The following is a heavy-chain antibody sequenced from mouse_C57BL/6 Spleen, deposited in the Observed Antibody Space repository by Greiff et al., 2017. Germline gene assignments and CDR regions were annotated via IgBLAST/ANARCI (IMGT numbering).Heavy chain of an antibody. J-gene: IGHJ2*01. CDR3: ARDEKLLHEYFDY. Sequence: DVKLQESGPGLVKPSQSLSLTCSVTGYSITSGYYWNWIRQFPGNKLEWMGYISYDGSNNYNPSLKNRITITRDTSKNQFFLKLNSVTTEDTATYYCARDEKLLHEYFDYWGQGTTLTVSS. V-gene: IGHV3-6*01. CDR1: GYSITSGYY. D-gene: IGHD1-1*01. CDR2: ISYDGSN.